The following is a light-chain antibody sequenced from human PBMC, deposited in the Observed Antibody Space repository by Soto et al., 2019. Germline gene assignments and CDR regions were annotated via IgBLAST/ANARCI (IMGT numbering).Light chain of an antibody. CDR3: QQYNNWPPWT. Sequence: EIVMTQSPATLSLFPGERATLSCRASQSVTSDLAWYQHKPGQPPRLLIYGASTRATPIPARFSGSGSGTEFTLTISSLQSEDFAVYSCQQYNNWPPWTFGQGTKVEIK. J-gene: IGKJ1*01. CDR1: QSVTSD. CDR2: GAS. V-gene: IGKV3-15*01.